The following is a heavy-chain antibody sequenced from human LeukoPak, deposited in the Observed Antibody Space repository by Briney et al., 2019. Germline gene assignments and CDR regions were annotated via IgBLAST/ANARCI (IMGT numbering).Heavy chain of an antibody. Sequence: GGSLRLSCAASGFTFSSYAMSWVRQAPGKGLEWVSAISGSGGNTYYADSVKGRFTISRDKSKNTLYLQMNSLRAEDTAVYYCARGIGSTVFFDHWGQGTLVTVSS. D-gene: IGHD4-11*01. J-gene: IGHJ4*02. CDR3: ARGIGSTVFFDH. CDR1: GFTFSSYA. CDR2: ISGSGGNT. V-gene: IGHV3-23*01.